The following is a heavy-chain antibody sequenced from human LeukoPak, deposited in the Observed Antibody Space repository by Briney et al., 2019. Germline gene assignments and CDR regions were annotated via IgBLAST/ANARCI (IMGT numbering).Heavy chain of an antibody. CDR1: GGTFSSYA. CDR3: AAYGSGSYLSPFDY. V-gene: IGHV1-69*05. J-gene: IGHJ4*02. Sequence: SVKVSCKASGGTFSSYAISWVRQAPGQGLEWMGGIIPIFGTANYAQKFQGRVTITTDESTSTAYMELSSLRSEDTAVYYCAAYGSGSYLSPFDYWGQGTLFTVSS. CDR2: IIPIFGTA. D-gene: IGHD3-10*01.